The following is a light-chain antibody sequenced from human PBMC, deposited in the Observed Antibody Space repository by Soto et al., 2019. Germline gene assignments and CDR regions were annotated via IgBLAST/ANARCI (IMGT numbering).Light chain of an antibody. J-gene: IGLJ2*01. Sequence: QSLLTQPPSVSAAPGQKVTISCSGSSSNMGNNYVSWYQQLPGTAPKLLIYDNTKRPSAIPDRFSGSKSGTSATLGITGLQTGDEADYYCGTWDSSLSAVVFGGGTKLTVL. CDR1: SSNMGNNY. CDR3: GTWDSSLSAVV. V-gene: IGLV1-51*01. CDR2: DNT.